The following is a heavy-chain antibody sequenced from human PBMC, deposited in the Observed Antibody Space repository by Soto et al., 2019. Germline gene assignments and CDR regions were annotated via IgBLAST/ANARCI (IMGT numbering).Heavy chain of an antibody. CDR1: GYTFTGYY. D-gene: IGHD3-9*01. Sequence: QVQLVQSGAEVKKPGASVKVSCKASGYTFTGYYMHWVRQAPGQGLEWMGWINPNSGGTNYAQKFQGWVTMTRDTXTSTAYMELSRLRSDDTAVYYCARSYDILTGYYNDYWGQGTLVTVSS. V-gene: IGHV1-2*04. CDR2: INPNSGGT. CDR3: ARSYDILTGYYNDY. J-gene: IGHJ4*02.